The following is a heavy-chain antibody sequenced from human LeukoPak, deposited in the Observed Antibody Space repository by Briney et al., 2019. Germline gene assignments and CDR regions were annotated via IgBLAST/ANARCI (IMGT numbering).Heavy chain of an antibody. Sequence: SETLSLTCTVSGGSISSYYWSWIRQPPGKGLEWIGYIYYSGSTNYNPSLKSRVTISVDTSKNQFSLKLSSVTAADTAVYYCARVTSSGYGGDYWGQGTLVTVSS. J-gene: IGHJ4*02. CDR1: GGSISSYY. V-gene: IGHV4-59*01. CDR2: IYYSGST. CDR3: ARVTSSGYGGDY. D-gene: IGHD5-12*01.